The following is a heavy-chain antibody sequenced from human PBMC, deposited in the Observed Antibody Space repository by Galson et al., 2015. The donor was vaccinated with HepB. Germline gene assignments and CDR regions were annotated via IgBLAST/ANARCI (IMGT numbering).Heavy chain of an antibody. V-gene: IGHV3-48*01. CDR2: ISGSSNLI. D-gene: IGHD1-26*01. Sequence: SLRLSCAASGFTFSNYSMNWVRQAPGKGLEWVSYISGSSNLIYYTDSVKGRFTISRDNAKNSLYLQMNSLRAEDTAVYYCAREWELHNWFDPWGQGTLVTVSS. J-gene: IGHJ5*02. CDR1: GFTFSNYS. CDR3: AREWELHNWFDP.